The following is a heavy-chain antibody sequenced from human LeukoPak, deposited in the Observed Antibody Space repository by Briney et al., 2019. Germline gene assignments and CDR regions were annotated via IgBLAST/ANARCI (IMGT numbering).Heavy chain of an antibody. Sequence: GGSLRLSCAASGFTFSSYSMHWVRQAPGRGLEWVSSISSSGSYIYYAGSVKGRFTISRDNAKNSLYLQMNSLRAEDTAVYYCARDPYYGSNSRYYYYYGMDVWGQGTTVTVSS. CDR3: ARDPYYGSNSRYYYYYGMDV. V-gene: IGHV3-21*01. CDR2: ISSSGSYI. D-gene: IGHD4-23*01. CDR1: GFTFSSYS. J-gene: IGHJ6*02.